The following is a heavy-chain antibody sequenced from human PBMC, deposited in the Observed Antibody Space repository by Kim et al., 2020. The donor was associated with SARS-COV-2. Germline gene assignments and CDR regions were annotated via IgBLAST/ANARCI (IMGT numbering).Heavy chain of an antibody. V-gene: IGHV1-69*04. CDR2: IIPILGIA. Sequence: SVKVSCKASGGTFSSYDISWVRQAPGQGLEWMGRIIPILGIANYAQKFQGRVTITADKSTSTAYMELSSLRSEDTAVYYCATSLGVGATWNWFDPWGQGTLVTVSS. CDR3: ATSLGVGATWNWFDP. CDR1: GGTFSSYD. D-gene: IGHD1-26*01. J-gene: IGHJ5*02.